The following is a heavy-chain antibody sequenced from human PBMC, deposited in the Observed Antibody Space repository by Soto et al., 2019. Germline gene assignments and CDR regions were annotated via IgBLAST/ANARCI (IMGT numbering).Heavy chain of an antibody. CDR1: GFTFSIYW. D-gene: IGHD6-6*01. J-gene: IGHJ6*02. Sequence: LRLSCAASGFTFSIYWMHWVRQAPGKGLVWVSRINSDGSSTSDADAETARFTISRDNAKTTLYLQMNSLRAEDTAVYYCASGGPSAARPLMPYYYYGMDVWGQGTTVTVSS. CDR3: ASGGPSAARPLMPYYYYGMDV. CDR2: INSDGSST. V-gene: IGHV3-74*01.